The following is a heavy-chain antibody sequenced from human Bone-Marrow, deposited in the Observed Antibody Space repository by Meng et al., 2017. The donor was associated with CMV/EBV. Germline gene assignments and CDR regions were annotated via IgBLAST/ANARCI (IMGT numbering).Heavy chain of an antibody. J-gene: IGHJ4*02. CDR3: ARLSESSSDYYFDY. CDR2: IYPGDSDT. CDR1: GYSFTSYW. V-gene: IGHV5-51*01. D-gene: IGHD6-6*01. Sequence: KVSCKGSGYSFTSYWIGWVRQMPGKGLEWMGIIYPGDSDTRYSPSFQGQVTISADKSISTAYLQWSSLKASDTAMYYCARLSESSSDYYFDYWGQGTLVTVSS.